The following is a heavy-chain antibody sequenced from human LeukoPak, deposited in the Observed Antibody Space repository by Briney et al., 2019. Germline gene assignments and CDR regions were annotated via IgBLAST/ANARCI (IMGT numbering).Heavy chain of an antibody. CDR3: TTGPSYGYEW. J-gene: IGHJ4*02. CDR1: GMTFSHRW. Sequence: GGSLRLSCAASGMTFSHRWMHWVRQAPGKALVWVSLIKNDGRTTIYADSVKGRFTISRDNGKSTLYLQMNSLRAEDTGIYYCTTGPSYGYEWWGQGTVVTVSS. CDR2: IKNDGRTT. D-gene: IGHD3-16*01. V-gene: IGHV3-74*01.